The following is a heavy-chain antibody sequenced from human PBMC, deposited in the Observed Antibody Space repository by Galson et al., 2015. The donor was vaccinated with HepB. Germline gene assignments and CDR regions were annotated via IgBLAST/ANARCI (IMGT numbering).Heavy chain of an antibody. D-gene: IGHD2-21*01. J-gene: IGHJ3*02. Sequence: SVKVSCKASGYTFINYGLTWVRQAPGQGLEWMGWINPNDGHTTCAPKLRGRATMATDPSTNTAHMELRSLRSDDTAVYYCARGDIVVADPALQAFDIWGQGTRVTVSS. CDR1: GYTFINYG. V-gene: IGHV1-18*04. CDR2: INPNDGHT. CDR3: ARGDIVVADPALQAFDI.